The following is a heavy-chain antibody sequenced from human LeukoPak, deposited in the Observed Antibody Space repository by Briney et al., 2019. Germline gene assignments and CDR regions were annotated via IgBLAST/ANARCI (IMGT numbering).Heavy chain of an antibody. D-gene: IGHD6-19*01. J-gene: IGHJ4*02. V-gene: IGHV3-23*01. Sequence: GGSLRLSCEASGFTFTSYAMHWVRQAPGKGLEWVSSISASGSGTFYTDSMNGRFTISRDNAKKTFFLQMKNLRLGDTALYYCAKGRDTSGRQNFDFWGQATLVTVSS. CDR3: AKGRDTSGRQNFDF. CDR1: GFTFTSYA. CDR2: ISASGSGT.